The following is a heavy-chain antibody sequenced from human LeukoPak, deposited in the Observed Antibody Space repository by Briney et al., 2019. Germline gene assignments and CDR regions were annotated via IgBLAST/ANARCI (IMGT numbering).Heavy chain of an antibody. D-gene: IGHD3-22*01. CDR1: GGSVSSRDYY. CDR3: ARLPFYDSSGY. Sequence: SQTLSLTCTVSGGSVSSRDYYWTWIRLPPGKGLEWIGYMFNSGNTYYNPSLKSRLTISIDTSKNQFSLKLSSVTAADTAVYYCARLPFYDSSGYWGQGTLVTVSS. CDR2: MFNSGNT. V-gene: IGHV4-30-4*08. J-gene: IGHJ4*02.